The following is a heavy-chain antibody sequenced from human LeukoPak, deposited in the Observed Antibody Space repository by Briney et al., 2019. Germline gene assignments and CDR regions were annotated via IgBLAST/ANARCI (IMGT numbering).Heavy chain of an antibody. CDR2: ISYDGSSK. CDR1: GFTFSSYG. CDR3: AKATAGPYYYYMDV. V-gene: IGHV3-30*18. Sequence: PGGSLRLSCAASGFTFSSYGMHWVRQAPGKGLEWVAVISYDGSSKYYADSVKGRFTISRDNSKNTLYLQMNSLRAEDTAVYYCAKATAGPYYYYMDVWGKGTTVTVSS. D-gene: IGHD6-19*01. J-gene: IGHJ6*03.